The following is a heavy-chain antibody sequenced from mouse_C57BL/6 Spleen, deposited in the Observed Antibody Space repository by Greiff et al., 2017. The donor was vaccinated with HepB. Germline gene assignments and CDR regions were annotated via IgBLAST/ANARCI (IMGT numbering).Heavy chain of an antibody. J-gene: IGHJ4*01. V-gene: IGHV1-18*01. Sequence: VQLQQSGPELVKPGASVKIPCKASGYTFTDYNMDWVKQSHGKSLEWIGDINPNNGGTIYNQKFKGKATLTVDKSSSTAYMELRSLTSEDTAVYYCARKEGIYYDYPYAMDHWGQGTSVTVSS. CDR1: GYTFTDYN. D-gene: IGHD2-4*01. CDR2: INPNNGGT. CDR3: ARKEGIYYDYPYAMDH.